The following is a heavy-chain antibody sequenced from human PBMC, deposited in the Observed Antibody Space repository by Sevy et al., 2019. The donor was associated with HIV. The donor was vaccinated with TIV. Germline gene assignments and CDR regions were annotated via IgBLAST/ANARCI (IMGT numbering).Heavy chain of an antibody. CDR2: IRYDGSNK. CDR3: AKEPRRYYYGSGSYPIPYYYYYGMDV. CDR1: GFTFSSYG. Sequence: GGSLRLSCAASGFTFSSYGMHWVRQAPGKGLEWVAFIRYDGSNKYYADSVKGRFTISRDNSKSTLYLQMNSLRAEDTAVYYCAKEPRRYYYGSGSYPIPYYYYYGMDVWGQGTTVTVSS. J-gene: IGHJ6*02. D-gene: IGHD3-10*01. V-gene: IGHV3-30*02.